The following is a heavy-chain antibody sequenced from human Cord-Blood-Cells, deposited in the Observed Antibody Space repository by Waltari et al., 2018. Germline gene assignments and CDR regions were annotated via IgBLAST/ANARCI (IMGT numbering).Heavy chain of an antibody. Sequence: QVQLVESGGGVVQPGRSLRLSCAASGFTFSSYGMHWVRQAPGKGLGWVAVISYDGSNKYYADSVKGRFTISRDNSKNTLYLQMNSLRAEDTAVYYCAKDKYSSSWYFDYWGQGTLVTVSS. CDR3: AKDKYSSSWYFDY. J-gene: IGHJ4*02. CDR1: GFTFSSYG. V-gene: IGHV3-30*18. D-gene: IGHD6-13*01. CDR2: ISYDGSNK.